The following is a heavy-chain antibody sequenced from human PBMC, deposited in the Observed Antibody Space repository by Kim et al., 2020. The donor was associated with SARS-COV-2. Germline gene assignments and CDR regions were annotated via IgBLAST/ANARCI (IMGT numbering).Heavy chain of an antibody. CDR3: ARWTTEGWFGAETYDY. J-gene: IGHJ4*02. Sequence: GGSLRLSCAASGFTFSSYSMNWVRQAPGKGLEWVSSISSSSSYIYYADSVKGRFTISRDNAKNSLYLQMNSLRAEDTAVYYCARWTTEGWFGAETYDYWGQGTLVTVSS. CDR1: GFTFSSYS. D-gene: IGHD3-10*01. CDR2: ISSSSSYI. V-gene: IGHV3-21*01.